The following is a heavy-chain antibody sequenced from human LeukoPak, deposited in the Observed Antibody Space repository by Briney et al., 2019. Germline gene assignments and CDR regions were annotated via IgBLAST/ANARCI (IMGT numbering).Heavy chain of an antibody. CDR1: GGTFSSYA. Sequence: SVKVSCKASGGTFSSYAISWVRQAPGQGLEWMGSIIPFLGTTNYAQKFQGRVTTTADEPTRTAYMELTYVRSDDTAVYYCTIIPNVILFTHYFEYWGQGTLVTVSS. D-gene: IGHD2-21*01. J-gene: IGHJ4*02. CDR2: IIPFLGTT. CDR3: TIIPNVILFTHYFEY. V-gene: IGHV1-69*11.